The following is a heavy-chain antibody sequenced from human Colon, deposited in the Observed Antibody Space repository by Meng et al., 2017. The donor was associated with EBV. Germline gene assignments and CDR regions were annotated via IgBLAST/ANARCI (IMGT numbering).Heavy chain of an antibody. Sequence: QVQLTQWRAVLLKPPETLSLPCSVSGGSLSGYYWSWIRQPPGKGLEWIGEIDHSGNTNYNPSLKSRVTISIDTSKNQFSLKLSSVTDADTAVYFCARGEPVPGHFLKSWGQGTLVTVSS. J-gene: IGHJ5*02. CDR1: GGSLSGYY. D-gene: IGHD6-19*01. V-gene: IGHV4-34*01. CDR3: ARGEPVPGHFLKS. CDR2: IDHSGNT.